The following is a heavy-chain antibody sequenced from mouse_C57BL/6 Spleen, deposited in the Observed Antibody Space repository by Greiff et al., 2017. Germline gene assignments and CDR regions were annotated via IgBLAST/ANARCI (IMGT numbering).Heavy chain of an antibody. D-gene: IGHD2-1*01. Sequence: EVQGVESGGGLVKPGGSLKISCAASGFTFSDYGMHWVRQAPEKGLEWVAYISSGSSTINYADTVKGRFTLSRDNAKTTLFLQMTSLRSEDTAMYYCARPYYGNPAWFAYWGQGTLVTVSA. CDR1: GFTFSDYG. CDR3: ARPYYGNPAWFAY. J-gene: IGHJ3*01. CDR2: ISSGSSTI. V-gene: IGHV5-17*01.